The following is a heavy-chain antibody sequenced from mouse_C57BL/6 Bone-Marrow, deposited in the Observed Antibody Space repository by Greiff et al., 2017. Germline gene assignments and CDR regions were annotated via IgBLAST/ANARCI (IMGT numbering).Heavy chain of an antibody. V-gene: IGHV1-7*01. CDR2: INPSSGNT. Sequence: QVQLQQSGAELAKPGASVNLSCKASGYTFTSYWMTWVKQRPGQGVEWIGYINPSSGNTNYKQKFKNKATLTADKSSSTAYMQLSILTYEDSAVYYCARWGLLAMDYWGQGTSVTVSS. CDR3: ARWGLLAMDY. J-gene: IGHJ4*01. D-gene: IGHD2-3*01. CDR1: GYTFTSYW.